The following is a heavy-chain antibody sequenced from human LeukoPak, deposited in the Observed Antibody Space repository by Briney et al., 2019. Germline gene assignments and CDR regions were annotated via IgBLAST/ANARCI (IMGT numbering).Heavy chain of an antibody. V-gene: IGHV1-69*06. D-gene: IGHD3-16*01. J-gene: IGHJ5*02. Sequence: ASVKVSCKASGGTFSSYAISWVRQAPGQGLEWMGGIIPIFGTANYAQKFQGRVTITADKSTSTAYMELSSLRSEDTAVYYCARDFWGFGGRATSFDPWGQGTLVTVSS. CDR1: GGTFSSYA. CDR3: ARDFWGFGGRATSFDP. CDR2: IIPIFGTA.